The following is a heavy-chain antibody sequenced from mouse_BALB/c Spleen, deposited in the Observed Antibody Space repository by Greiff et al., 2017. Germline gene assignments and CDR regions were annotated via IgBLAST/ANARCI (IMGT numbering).Heavy chain of an antibody. Sequence: EVQLQQSGPELVKPGASMKISCKASGYSFTGYTMNWVKQSHGKNLEWIGLINPYNGGTSYNQKFKGKATLTVDKSSSTAYMELLSLTSEDSAVYYCARGGYRYDGSYYYAMDYWGQGTSVTVAS. CDR3: ARGGYRYDGSYYYAMDY. J-gene: IGHJ4*01. CDR1: GYSFTGYT. D-gene: IGHD2-14*01. V-gene: IGHV1-18*01. CDR2: INPYNGGT.